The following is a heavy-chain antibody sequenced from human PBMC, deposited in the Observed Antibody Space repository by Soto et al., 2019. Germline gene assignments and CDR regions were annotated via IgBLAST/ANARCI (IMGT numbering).Heavy chain of an antibody. CDR3: ARSDGRY. J-gene: IGHJ4*02. V-gene: IGHV4-30-4*01. CDR1: GGSISSGDYF. CDR2: IYYSGST. Sequence: SETLSLTCTVSGGSISSGDYFWIWIRQPPGKGLEWIGYIYYSGSTYYNPSLKSRVTISVDTSKNQFSLKLSSVTAADTAVYYCARSDGRYWGQGTLVTVSS.